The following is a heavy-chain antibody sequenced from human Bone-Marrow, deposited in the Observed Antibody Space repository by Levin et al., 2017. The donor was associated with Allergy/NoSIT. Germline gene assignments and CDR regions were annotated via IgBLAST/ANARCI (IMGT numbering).Heavy chain of an antibody. J-gene: IGHJ6*01. Sequence: PGGSLRLSCGGSGFSFRSYGMHWVRQTPGKGLEWVALISFDGNNKYYADSVKGRFTISRDNFKNTVYLQMSSLRAEDSAVYYCAKGGYCISTACPVDDDYKYGMGVWGQGTTVSVSS. CDR1: GFSFRSYG. CDR2: ISFDGNNK. D-gene: IGHD2-2*01. V-gene: IGHV3-30*18. CDR3: AKGGYCISTACPVDDDYKYGMGV.